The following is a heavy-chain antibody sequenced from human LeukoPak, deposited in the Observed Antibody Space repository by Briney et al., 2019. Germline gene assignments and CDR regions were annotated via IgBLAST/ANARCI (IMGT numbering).Heavy chain of an antibody. Sequence: GGSLRLSCAASGFTFSSYSMNWVRQAPGKGLEWVSDISGGGNTYYAESVKGRFTISRDNSKNTLYLQMNSLRAEDTALYYASGHGSSSYWGQGTLVAVSS. CDR1: GFTFSSYS. CDR2: ISGGGNT. V-gene: IGHV3-23*01. J-gene: IGHJ4*02. D-gene: IGHD6-13*01. CDR3: SGHGSSSY.